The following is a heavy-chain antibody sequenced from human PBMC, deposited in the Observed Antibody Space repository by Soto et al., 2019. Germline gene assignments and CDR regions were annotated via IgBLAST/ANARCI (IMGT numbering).Heavy chain of an antibody. V-gene: IGHV4-39*01. D-gene: IGHD5-12*01. CDR2: IYYSGSS. J-gene: IGHJ4*02. CDR3: ARHLSESVYDLNN. Sequence: SETLSLTCTVSGGFISSSEYYWGWIRQPPGNGLEWIGSIYYSGSSNYNLSLKSRVTISVDTSKNQFSLNLSSVTAADTAVYYCARHLSESVYDLNNWGQGTLVTVSS. CDR1: GGFISSSEYY.